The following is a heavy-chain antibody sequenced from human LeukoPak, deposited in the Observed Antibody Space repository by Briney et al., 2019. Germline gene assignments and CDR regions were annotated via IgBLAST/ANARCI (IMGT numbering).Heavy chain of an antibody. CDR2: IYTSGST. Sequence: SETLSLTCTVSGGSISSGNYYWSWIRQPAGKGLEWIGRIYTSGSTNYNPSLKSRVTISVDTSKNQFSLKLSSVTAADTAVYYCARTSYYYDSSGYYYYFDYWGQGTLVTVSS. CDR1: GGSISSGNYY. D-gene: IGHD3-22*01. V-gene: IGHV4-61*02. J-gene: IGHJ4*02. CDR3: ARTSYYYDSSGYYYYFDY.